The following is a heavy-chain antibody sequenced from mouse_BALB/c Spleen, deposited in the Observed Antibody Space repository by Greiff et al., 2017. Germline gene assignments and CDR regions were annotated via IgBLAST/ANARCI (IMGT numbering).Heavy chain of an antibody. CDR1: GFTFSSYT. J-gene: IGHJ4*01. Sequence: EVNLVESGGGLVQPGGSLKLSCAASGFTFSSYTMSWVRQTPEKRLEWVAYISNGGGSTYYPDTVKGRFTISRDNAKNTLYLQMSSLKSEDTAMYYCARHSSVYAMDYWGQGTSVTVSS. V-gene: IGHV5-12-2*01. D-gene: IGHD3-1*01. CDR2: ISNGGGST. CDR3: ARHSSVYAMDY.